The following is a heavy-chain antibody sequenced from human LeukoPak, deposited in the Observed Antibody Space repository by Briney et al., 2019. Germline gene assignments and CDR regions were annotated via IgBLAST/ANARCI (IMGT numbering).Heavy chain of an antibody. Sequence: PGGSLRLSCAASGFTFSSYDMHWVRQATGKGLEWVSAIGTAGDTYYPGSVKGRFTISRGNAKNSLYLQMNNLRAGDTAVYYCARITPGYYYMDVWGKGTTVTVSS. CDR1: GFTFSSYD. J-gene: IGHJ6*03. CDR3: ARITPGYYYMDV. V-gene: IGHV3-13*01. D-gene: IGHD3-10*01. CDR2: IGTAGDT.